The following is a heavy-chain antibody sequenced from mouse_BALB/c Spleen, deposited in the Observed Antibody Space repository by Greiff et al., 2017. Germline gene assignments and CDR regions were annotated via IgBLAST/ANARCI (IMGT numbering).Heavy chain of an antibody. CDR2: INTGDGST. Sequence: VQLQQSGPELVKPGALVKISCKASGYTFTSYDINWVKQRPGQGLEWIGLINTGDGSTKYNEKFKGKATLTADKSSSTAYMQLSSLTSETSDVYFYASRRYGRGLYAMDYWGQGTSVTVSS. D-gene: IGHD1-1*01. CDR1: GYTFTSYD. J-gene: IGHJ4*01. CDR3: ASRRYGRGLYAMDY. V-gene: IGHV1S56*01.